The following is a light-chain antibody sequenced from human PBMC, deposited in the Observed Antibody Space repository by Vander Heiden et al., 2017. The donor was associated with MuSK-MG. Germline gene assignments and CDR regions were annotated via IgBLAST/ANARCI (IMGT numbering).Light chain of an antibody. CDR1: QSVSSY. CDR3: QQRSNWLT. V-gene: IGKV3-11*01. CDR2: DAS. Sequence: EIVLTQSPATLSLSPGERATLSCRASQSVSSYLAWYQQKPGQAPRLLIYDASNRANGIPDRFSGSGSGTDFTLTSSSREPEDFAVYYGQQRSNWLTFGGGTKVXIK. J-gene: IGKJ4*01.